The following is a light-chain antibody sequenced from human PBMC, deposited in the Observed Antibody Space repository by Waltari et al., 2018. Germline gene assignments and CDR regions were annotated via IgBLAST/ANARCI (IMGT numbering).Light chain of an antibody. J-gene: IGLJ3*02. CDR2: RNK. Sequence: QSVLTQPPSASGTPGQRVTISCSGSSSNIGSNYVYWYQQLPGTAPKLLNYRNKPPPSGASSRFSGSKCCTSASLGISWLRSEDDADYYCAASYDSLIAPEVFGSGTKLTVL. V-gene: IGLV1-47*01. CDR3: AASYDSLIAPEV. CDR1: SSNIGSNY.